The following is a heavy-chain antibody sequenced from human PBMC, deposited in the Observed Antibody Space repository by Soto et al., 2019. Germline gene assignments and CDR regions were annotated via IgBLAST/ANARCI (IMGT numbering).Heavy chain of an antibody. CDR2: ISGSGDST. Sequence: EVRLLESVGGLVQPGGSLRLSCAASGLTFSVYAMSWVRQAPGKGLEWVSGISGSGDSTHYADSVKGRFTVSRDNSKSMLYLQTNSLRAEDTAIYYCAKALYGGFTYWGQGTLVTVSS. D-gene: IGHD3-10*01. CDR3: AKALYGGFTY. J-gene: IGHJ4*02. V-gene: IGHV3-23*01. CDR1: GLTFSVYA.